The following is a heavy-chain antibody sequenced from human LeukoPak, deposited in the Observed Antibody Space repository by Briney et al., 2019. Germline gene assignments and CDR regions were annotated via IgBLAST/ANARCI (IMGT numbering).Heavy chain of an antibody. V-gene: IGHV4-59*08. Sequence: SETLSLTCTVSGDSITGYYWSWIRQPPGKGLEWIGYIYYSGRTNYNPSLKSRVTMSVDTSNNQFSLNLRSVTAADTAIYYCARLTLYSSWFIHYWDQGTLVTVAS. CDR2: IYYSGRT. J-gene: IGHJ4*02. D-gene: IGHD6-13*01. CDR1: GDSITGYY. CDR3: ARLTLYSSWFIHY.